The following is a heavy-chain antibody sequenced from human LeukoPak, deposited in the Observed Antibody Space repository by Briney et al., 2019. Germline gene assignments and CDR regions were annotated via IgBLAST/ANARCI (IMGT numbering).Heavy chain of an antibody. CDR3: ATFPTVKDY. D-gene: IGHD4-17*01. J-gene: IGHJ4*02. CDR1: GGSISSSSYY. Sequence: SETLCLTCTVSGGSISSSSYYWGWIRQPPGKGLEWIGSIYYSGSTYYNPSLKSRATISVDTSKNQFSLQLSSVTAADTAVYYCATFPTVKDYWGQGTLVTVSS. V-gene: IGHV4-39*01. CDR2: IYYSGST.